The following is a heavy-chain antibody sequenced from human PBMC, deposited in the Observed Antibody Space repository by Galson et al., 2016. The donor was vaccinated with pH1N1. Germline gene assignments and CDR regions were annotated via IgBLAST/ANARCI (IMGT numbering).Heavy chain of an antibody. V-gene: IGHV3-7*01. Sequence: SLRLSCAASGFTFSDYWVIWVRQAPGKGLEWVANINQDGSQKYYVGSVKGRFTISRDSAKNSPYLQMDSLRAEDMAVYYCAREDYYDSSGFGYWGQGTLVTVSS. J-gene: IGHJ4*02. CDR2: INQDGSQK. CDR1: GFTFSDYW. D-gene: IGHD3-22*01. CDR3: AREDYYDSSGFGY.